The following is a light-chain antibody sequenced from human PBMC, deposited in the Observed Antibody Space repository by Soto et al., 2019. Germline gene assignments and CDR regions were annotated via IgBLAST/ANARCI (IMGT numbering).Light chain of an antibody. CDR3: QQSHTTPWT. J-gene: IGKJ1*01. CDR2: GSS. Sequence: EVVLTQSPGTLSLSPGERAPLSCRASQSVSATYIAWYQQKSGQAPRLLLYGSSSRATGVADRFSGSGSGTEFTLTISSLQPEDFATYYCQQSHTTPWTFGQGTRVDIK. V-gene: IGKV3-20*01. CDR1: QSVSATY.